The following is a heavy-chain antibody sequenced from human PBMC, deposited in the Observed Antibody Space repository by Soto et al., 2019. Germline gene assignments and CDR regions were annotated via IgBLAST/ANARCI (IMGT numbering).Heavy chain of an antibody. J-gene: IGHJ5*02. Sequence: SETLSLTCTVSGGSISSYYWSWIRQPPGKGLEWIGYIYYSGSTNYNPSLKSRVTISVDTSKNQFSLKLSSVTAADTAVYYWASLGLAMSGGNWFDPWGQGTLVTVS. CDR1: GGSISSYY. V-gene: IGHV4-59*01. D-gene: IGHD3-10*02. CDR2: IYYSGST. CDR3: ASLGLAMSGGNWFDP.